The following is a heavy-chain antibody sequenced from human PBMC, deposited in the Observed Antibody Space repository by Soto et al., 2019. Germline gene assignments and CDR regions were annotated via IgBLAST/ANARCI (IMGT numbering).Heavy chain of an antibody. Sequence: QVQLVQSGAEVKKPGASVKVSCQASGYTFTSYGISWVRQAPGQGLEWMGWISAYNGNTNYAQKLQGRVTMTTDTSTSTAYMELRSLRSDDTAVYYCARGSPHYDFWSGYRYYFDYWGQGTLVTVSS. V-gene: IGHV1-18*01. CDR3: ARGSPHYDFWSGYRYYFDY. D-gene: IGHD3-3*01. CDR2: ISAYNGNT. J-gene: IGHJ4*02. CDR1: GYTFTSYG.